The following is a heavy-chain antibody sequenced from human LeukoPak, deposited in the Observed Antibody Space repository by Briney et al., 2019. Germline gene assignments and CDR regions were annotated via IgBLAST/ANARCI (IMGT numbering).Heavy chain of an antibody. J-gene: IGHJ4*02. CDR2: MYSSGNT. V-gene: IGHV4-4*07. CDR3: AREYISDRYFDY. CDR1: GGSISSYY. Sequence: SETLSLTCTVSGGSISSYYWSWIRQPAGKGLEWIGRMYSSGNTNYNPSLKSRVTMSVDTSKNQFSLKLSSVTASDTAVYYCAREYISDRYFDYWGQGTLVTVSS. D-gene: IGHD3-22*01.